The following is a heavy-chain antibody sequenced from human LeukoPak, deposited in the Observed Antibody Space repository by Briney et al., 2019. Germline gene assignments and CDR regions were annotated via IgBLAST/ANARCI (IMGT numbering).Heavy chain of an antibody. V-gene: IGHV4-31*11. CDR1: VGSFNGYY. CDR3: ARDPWGYYDSSGYYYVGGFDY. Sequence: SETLSLTCAVYVGSFNGYYWSWIRQHPGKGLEWIGYIYYSGGTYYNPSLRSRVTISIDTSKNQFSLRLSSVTAADTAVYYCARDPWGYYDSSGYYYVGGFDYWGQGTLVTVSA. CDR2: IYYSGGT. J-gene: IGHJ4*02. D-gene: IGHD3-22*01.